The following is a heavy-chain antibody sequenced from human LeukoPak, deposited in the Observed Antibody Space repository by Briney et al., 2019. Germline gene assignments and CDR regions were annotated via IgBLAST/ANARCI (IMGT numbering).Heavy chain of an antibody. CDR1: GFTFRNYA. CDR3: ARNFDY. CDR2: VSGGGDIT. Sequence: PGGSLRLSCAASGFTFRNYALSWVRQAPGKGLEWVSAVSGGGDITHYADSVKGRFTISRDNSKNTLYLQMNSLSADDTAIYYCARNFDYCGQGTLVTVSS. V-gene: IGHV3-23*01. J-gene: IGHJ4*02.